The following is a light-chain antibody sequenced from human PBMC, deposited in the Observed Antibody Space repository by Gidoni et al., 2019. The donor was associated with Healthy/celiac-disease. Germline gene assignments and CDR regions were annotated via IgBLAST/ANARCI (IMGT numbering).Light chain of an antibody. J-gene: IGKJ4*01. Sequence: DIVMTQSPLSLPVTPGEPASISCRSSQSLLHSNGYNYLDWYLQKPGQSPHLLIYLGSNRASGVPDRFTGSGSGTDFTLTISSVEAADFGVYYCMQALQTPRTFGGGTKVEIK. CDR2: LGS. CDR3: MQALQTPRT. CDR1: QSLLHSNGYNY. V-gene: IGKV2-28*01.